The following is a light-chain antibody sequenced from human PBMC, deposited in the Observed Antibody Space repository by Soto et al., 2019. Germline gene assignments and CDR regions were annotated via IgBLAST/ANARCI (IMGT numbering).Light chain of an antibody. Sequence: QSVLTQPPSASGTPGQRVTISCSGSSSNIGSNTVNWYQQLPGTAPKLLIYGNNQRPSGVPDRFSGSKSGTSASLAISGLQSEDEADYYCAAWDDSLNGRVFGGGTKLTV. CDR3: AAWDDSLNGRV. V-gene: IGLV1-44*01. J-gene: IGLJ2*01. CDR1: SSNIGSNT. CDR2: GNN.